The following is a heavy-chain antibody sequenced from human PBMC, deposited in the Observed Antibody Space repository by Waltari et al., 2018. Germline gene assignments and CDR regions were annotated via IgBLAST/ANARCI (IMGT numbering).Heavy chain of an antibody. V-gene: IGHV3-23*01. CDR2: ISGSGGST. Sequence: EVQLLESGGGLVQPGGSLRLSCAASGFTFSTYAMSWVRQAPGKGLEWVSAISGSGGSTFYADSVKGRFTISRDNSKNTLYLQMNSLRAEDTAVYYCAKGDLGIRSSDYWGQGTLVTVSS. CDR1: GFTFSTYA. D-gene: IGHD7-27*01. CDR3: AKGDLGIRSSDY. J-gene: IGHJ4*02.